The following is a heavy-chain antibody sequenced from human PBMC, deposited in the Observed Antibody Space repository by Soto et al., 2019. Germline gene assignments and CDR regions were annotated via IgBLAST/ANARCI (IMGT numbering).Heavy chain of an antibody. V-gene: IGHV1-3*01. CDR2: INAGNGNT. CDR1: GYTFTSYA. CDR3: ARGLLWFGEDNFDY. D-gene: IGHD3-10*01. J-gene: IGHJ4*02. Sequence: ASVKVSCKASGYTFTSYAMHWVRQAPGQRLEWMGWINAGNGNTKYSQKFQGRVTITRDTSASTAYMELSSLRSEDTAVYYCARGLLWFGEDNFDYWGQGPLVTVSS.